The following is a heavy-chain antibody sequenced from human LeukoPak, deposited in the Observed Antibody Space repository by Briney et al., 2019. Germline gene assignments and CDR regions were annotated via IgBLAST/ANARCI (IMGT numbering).Heavy chain of an antibody. D-gene: IGHD1-26*01. Sequence: PGRSLRLSCAASGFTFSTYAMHWVRQAPGKGLEWVAVISYDESNKYYADSVKGRFTISRDNSKNTLYLQMNSLRAEDTAEYYCARSAVGTSCCTAVDYWGQGTLVTVSS. J-gene: IGHJ4*02. V-gene: IGHV3-30*07. CDR2: ISYDESNK. CDR1: GFTFSTYA. CDR3: ARSAVGTSCCTAVDY.